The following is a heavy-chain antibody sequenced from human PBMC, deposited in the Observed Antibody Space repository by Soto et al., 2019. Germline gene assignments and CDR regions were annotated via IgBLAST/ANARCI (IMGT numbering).Heavy chain of an antibody. CDR2: ISSSSSYI. J-gene: IGHJ4*02. V-gene: IGHV3-21*01. CDR3: ARGITMIVVGVFDY. Sequence: EVQLVESGGGLVKPGGSLRLSCAASGFTFSSYSMNWVRQAPGKGLEWVSSISSSSSYIYYADSVKGRFTISIDNAKNSLYLQMNSLRAEDTAVYYCARGITMIVVGVFDYWGQGTLVTVSS. CDR1: GFTFSSYS. D-gene: IGHD3-22*01.